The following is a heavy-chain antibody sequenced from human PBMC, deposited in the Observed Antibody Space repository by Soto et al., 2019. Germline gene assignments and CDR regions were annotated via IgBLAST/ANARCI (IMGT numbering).Heavy chain of an antibody. J-gene: IGHJ6*02. CDR3: GRVVEVAGTDYYYGMDV. Sequence: PSETLSLTCTVSGGSISSYYWSWIRQPPGKGLEWIGYIYYSGSTNYNPSLKSRVTISVDTSKNQFSLKLSSVTAADTAVYYCGRVVEVAGTDYYYGMDVWGQGTTVTVSS. D-gene: IGHD6-19*01. V-gene: IGHV4-59*01. CDR1: GGSISSYY. CDR2: IYYSGST.